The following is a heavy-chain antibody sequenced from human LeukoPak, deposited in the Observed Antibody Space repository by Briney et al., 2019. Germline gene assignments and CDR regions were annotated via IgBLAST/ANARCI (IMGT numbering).Heavy chain of an antibody. V-gene: IGHV1-3*01. Sequence: ASVKVSCKASGYTFTSYAMHWVRRAPGQRLEWMGWINAGNGNTKYSQKFQGRVTITRDTSASTAYMELSSLRSEDTAVYYCAGTLGDYTDPFDYWGQGTLVTVSS. J-gene: IGHJ4*02. CDR3: AGTLGDYTDPFDY. CDR1: GYTFTSYA. D-gene: IGHD4-17*01. CDR2: INAGNGNT.